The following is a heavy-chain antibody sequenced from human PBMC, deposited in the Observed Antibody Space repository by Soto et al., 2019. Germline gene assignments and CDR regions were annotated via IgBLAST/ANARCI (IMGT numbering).Heavy chain of an antibody. CDR3: ARVILPDWVIGSGSYYISGWFDP. CDR2: IYYSGST. J-gene: IGHJ5*02. Sequence: QVQLQESGPGLVKPSQTLSLTCTVSGGSISSGGYYWSWIRQHPGKGLEWIGYIYYSGSTYYNPSLKSRVTISVDTSKNQFSLKLSSVTAADTAVYYCARVILPDWVIGSGSYYISGWFDPWGQGTLVTVSS. CDR1: GGSISSGGYY. V-gene: IGHV4-31*03. D-gene: IGHD3-10*01.